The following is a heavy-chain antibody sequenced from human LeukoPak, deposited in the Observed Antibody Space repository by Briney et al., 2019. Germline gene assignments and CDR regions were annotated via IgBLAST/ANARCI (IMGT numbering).Heavy chain of an antibody. V-gene: IGHV3-9*01. D-gene: IGHD1-26*01. J-gene: IGHJ3*02. CDR1: GFTFDDYA. CDR3: ARGSGSYLHDAFDI. Sequence: GGSLRLSCAASGFTFDDYAMHWVRQAPGKGLEWVSGISWNSGSIGYADSVKGRFTISRDNSKNTLYLQMNSLRAEDTAVYYCARGSGSYLHDAFDIWGQGTMVTVSS. CDR2: ISWNSGSI.